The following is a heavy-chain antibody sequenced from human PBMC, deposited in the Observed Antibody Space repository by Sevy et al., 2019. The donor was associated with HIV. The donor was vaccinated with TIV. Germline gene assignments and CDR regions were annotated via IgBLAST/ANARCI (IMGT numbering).Heavy chain of an antibody. J-gene: IGHJ4*02. CDR2: IKEDGSEK. Sequence: GGSLRLSCVVSGLTFSNYWMTWIRQAPGKGLEWVANIKEDGSEKYYLFSVKDRFTISRDNAKNSLLLQMNSLRVDDTGVYYCATGAGLWGQGTLVTVSS. D-gene: IGHD6-19*01. V-gene: IGHV3-7*01. CDR1: GLTFSNYW. CDR3: ATGAGL.